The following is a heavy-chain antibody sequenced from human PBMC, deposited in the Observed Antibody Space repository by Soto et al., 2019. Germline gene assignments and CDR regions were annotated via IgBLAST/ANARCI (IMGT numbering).Heavy chain of an antibody. CDR3: ARSDYVWGSYRPIDY. CDR2: IYYSGST. CDR1: GGSISSGDYY. J-gene: IGHJ4*02. V-gene: IGHV4-30-4*01. D-gene: IGHD3-16*02. Sequence: PSETLSLTCTVSGGSISSGDYYWSWVRQPPGKGLEWIGYIYYSGSTYYNPSLKSRVTISVDTSKNQFSLKLSSVTAADTAVYYCARSDYVWGSYRPIDYWGQGTLVTVSS.